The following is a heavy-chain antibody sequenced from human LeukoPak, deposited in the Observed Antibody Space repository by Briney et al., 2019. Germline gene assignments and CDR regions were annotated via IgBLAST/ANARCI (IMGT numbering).Heavy chain of an antibody. CDR1: GYTFISYG. V-gene: IGHV1-18*01. Sequence: ASVKVSCKASGYTFISYGITWVRQAPGQGLGWMGWISDHNGNTNYVQKFQGRVTMTTDTSTSTAYMELRSLRSDDTAVYYCARNLGYCSGGSCYDENYYFDYWGQGTLVTVSS. J-gene: IGHJ4*02. D-gene: IGHD2-15*01. CDR3: ARNLGYCSGGSCYDENYYFDY. CDR2: ISDHNGNT.